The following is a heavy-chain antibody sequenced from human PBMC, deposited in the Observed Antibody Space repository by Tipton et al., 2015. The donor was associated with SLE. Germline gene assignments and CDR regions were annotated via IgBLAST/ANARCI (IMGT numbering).Heavy chain of an antibody. J-gene: IGHJ4*02. Sequence: TLSLTCTVSGGSISSGGYYWSWIRQPPGKGLEWIGYIYYSRFTNYNPSLKSRVTISVDTSKNQFSLKLSSVTAADTAVYYCAGASIAAAGPGGGDNWGQGTLVTVSS. CDR2: IYYSRFT. V-gene: IGHV4-61*08. CDR3: AGASIAAAGPGGGDN. D-gene: IGHD6-13*01. CDR1: GGSISSGGYY.